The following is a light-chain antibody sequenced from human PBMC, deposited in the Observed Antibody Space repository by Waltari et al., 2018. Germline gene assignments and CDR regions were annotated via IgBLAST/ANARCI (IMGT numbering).Light chain of an antibody. Sequence: DIQMTQSPSTLSASVGDRVTITCRASQTINGWLAWYQQKPRKAPGLLIHDASTLESGVPPRFSGSGSGTEFTLTISSVQPEDVATYYCQQYLLFWTFGQGTRVEIK. V-gene: IGKV1-5*01. CDR2: DAS. CDR1: QTINGW. CDR3: QQYLLFWT. J-gene: IGKJ1*01.